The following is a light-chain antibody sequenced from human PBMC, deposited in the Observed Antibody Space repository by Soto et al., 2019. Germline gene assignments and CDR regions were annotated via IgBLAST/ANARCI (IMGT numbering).Light chain of an antibody. V-gene: IGLV2-14*01. CDR1: SSDVGSYNY. Sequence: QSVLTQPASVSGSPGQSITISCTGTSSDVGSYNYVSWYQHHPGKAPKVIIYEVANRPSEISNRFSGSKSGNTAYLTISGLQAEDEADYYCSSYTTTNTVVLAGGTQLTVL. J-gene: IGLJ2*01. CDR3: SSYTTTNTVV. CDR2: EVA.